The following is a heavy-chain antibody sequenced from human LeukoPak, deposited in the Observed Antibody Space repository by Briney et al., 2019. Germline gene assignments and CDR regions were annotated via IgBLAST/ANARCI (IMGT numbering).Heavy chain of an antibody. CDR2: IYYSGST. V-gene: IGHV4-39*01. Sequence: PSETLSLTCTVSGGSINSRNYYWGWIRQPPGKGLEWLGAIYYSGSTYYNPSLKSRVTISVDTSKNQFSLKLSSVNAADTAMYYCARHNSRAIFYDTGDGFDYWGQGTLVTVSP. D-gene: IGHD2/OR15-2a*01. CDR1: GGSINSRNYY. CDR3: ARHNSRAIFYDTGDGFDY. J-gene: IGHJ4*02.